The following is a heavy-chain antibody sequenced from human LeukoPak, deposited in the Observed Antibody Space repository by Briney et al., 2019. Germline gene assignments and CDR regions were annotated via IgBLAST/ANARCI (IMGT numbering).Heavy chain of an antibody. J-gene: IGHJ4*02. V-gene: IGHV6-1*01. Sequence: SQTLSLTCAISGDSVSSKSAAWNWIRQSPSRGLEWVGRTYYRSKWSNDYAASVKSRIAVNPDTSKNQFSLQLSSVTPEDTAVYYCARSRAATFDYWGQGTLVTVSS. CDR3: ARSRAATFDY. CDR1: GDSVSSKSAA. CDR2: TYYRSKWSN. D-gene: IGHD2-15*01.